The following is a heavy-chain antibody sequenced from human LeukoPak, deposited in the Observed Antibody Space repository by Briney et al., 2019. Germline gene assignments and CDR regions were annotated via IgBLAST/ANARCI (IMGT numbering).Heavy chain of an antibody. J-gene: IGHJ5*02. D-gene: IGHD3-22*01. V-gene: IGHV3-23*01. Sequence: PGGSPRLSCAASGFTFSSYAMSWVRQAPGKGLEWVSAISGSGGSTYYADSVKGRFTISRDNSKNTLYLQMNSLRAEDTAVYYCAKDPNYYDTNWFDPWGQGTLVTVSS. CDR3: AKDPNYYDTNWFDP. CDR2: ISGSGGST. CDR1: GFTFSSYA.